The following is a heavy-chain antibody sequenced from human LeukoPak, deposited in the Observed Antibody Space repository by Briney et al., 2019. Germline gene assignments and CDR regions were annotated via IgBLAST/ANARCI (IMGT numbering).Heavy chain of an antibody. CDR3: ARVGQYYDSSGLSNAFDI. V-gene: IGHV1-69*05. J-gene: IGHJ3*02. D-gene: IGHD3-22*01. Sequence: SVKVSCKASGGTFSSYAISWVRQAPGQGLEWMGGIIPIFGTANYAQKFQGRVTITTDESTSIAYMELSSLRSEDTAVYYCARVGQYYDSSGLSNAFDIWGQGTMVTVSS. CDR2: IIPIFGTA. CDR1: GGTFSSYA.